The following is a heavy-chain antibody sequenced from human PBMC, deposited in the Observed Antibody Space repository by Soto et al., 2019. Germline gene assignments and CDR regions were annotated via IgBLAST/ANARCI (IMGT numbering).Heavy chain of an antibody. J-gene: IGHJ5*02. D-gene: IGHD3-3*01. V-gene: IGHV4-39*01. CDR3: ARQPFWTGDGVMGWFDP. Sequence: SETLSLTCTVSGGSISSSSYYWGWIRQPPGKGLEWIGSIYYSGSTYYNPSLKSRVTISVDTSKNQFSLKLSSVTAADTAVYYCARQPFWTGDGVMGWFDPWGQGTLVTVSS. CDR2: IYYSGST. CDR1: GGSISSSSYY.